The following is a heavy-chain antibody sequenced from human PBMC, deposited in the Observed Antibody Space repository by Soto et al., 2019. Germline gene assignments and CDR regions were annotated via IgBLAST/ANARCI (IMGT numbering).Heavy chain of an antibody. V-gene: IGHV1-69*01. Sequence: QVQLVQYGGEVKKPGFSVKVSCKASGGTFGSYAISLVRPAPVQGLEWMGGIIPIFGTANYAQKFQGRVTITADESTSTAYMELSSLRSEDTAVYYCASPPNCSGGSCYSFPYDYWGQGTLVTVSS. J-gene: IGHJ4*02. CDR3: ASPPNCSGGSCYSFPYDY. D-gene: IGHD2-15*01. CDR2: IIPIFGTA. CDR1: GGTFGSYA.